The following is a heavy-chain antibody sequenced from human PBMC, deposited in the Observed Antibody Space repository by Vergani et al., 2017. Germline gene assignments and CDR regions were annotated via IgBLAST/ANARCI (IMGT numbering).Heavy chain of an antibody. CDR3: ARARGYYDSSGYWVGDY. V-gene: IGHV1-58*02. D-gene: IGHD3-22*01. Sequence: QLVQSGAEVKKPGTSVKVSCKASGFTFTSSAMQWVRQARGQRLEWIGWIVVGSGNTNYAQKFQERVTMTTDTSTSTAYMELRSLRSDDTAVYYCARARGYYDSSGYWVGDYWGQGTLVTVSS. J-gene: IGHJ4*02. CDR1: GFTFTSSA. CDR2: IVVGSGNT.